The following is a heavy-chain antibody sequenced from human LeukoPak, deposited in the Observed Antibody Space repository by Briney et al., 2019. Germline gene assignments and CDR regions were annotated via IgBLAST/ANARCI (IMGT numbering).Heavy chain of an antibody. CDR3: ARKREGETTGIDR. Sequence: PSETLSLTCAVYGGSFSGYYWSWIRQPPGKGLEWIGEINHSGSTNYNPSLKSRVTISVDTSKNQFSLKLSSVTAADTAVYFCARKREGETTGIDRWGQGTLVTVSP. CDR2: INHSGST. V-gene: IGHV4-34*01. CDR1: GGSFSGYY. D-gene: IGHD1-1*01. J-gene: IGHJ5*02.